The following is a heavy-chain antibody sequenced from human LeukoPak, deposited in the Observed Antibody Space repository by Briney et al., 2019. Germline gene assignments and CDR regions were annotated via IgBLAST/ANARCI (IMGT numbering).Heavy chain of an antibody. CDR2: INHSGST. CDR1: GGSFSGYY. Sequence: KPSETLSLTCAVYGGSFSGYYWSWIRQPPGKGLEWIGEINHSGSTNYNPSLKSRVTISVDTSKNQFSLKLSSVTAADTAVYYCARQSRNDAFDIWGQGTMVTVSS. J-gene: IGHJ3*02. D-gene: IGHD6-13*01. V-gene: IGHV4-34*01. CDR3: ARQSRNDAFDI.